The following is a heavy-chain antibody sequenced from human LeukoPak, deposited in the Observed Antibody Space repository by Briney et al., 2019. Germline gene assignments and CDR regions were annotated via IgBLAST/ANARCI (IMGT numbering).Heavy chain of an antibody. CDR3: ATRRITMVRGVIIKEYYFDY. CDR1: GYTLTELS. Sequence: ASVKVSCKVSGYTLTELSMHWVRQAPGKGREWRGGFDPEDGATIYAQNFHRTVTMPQDTSTATAYMELSSLRSEDTAVYYCATRRITMVRGVIIKEYYFDYWGQGTLVTVSS. D-gene: IGHD3-10*01. J-gene: IGHJ4*02. CDR2: FDPEDGAT. V-gene: IGHV1-24*01.